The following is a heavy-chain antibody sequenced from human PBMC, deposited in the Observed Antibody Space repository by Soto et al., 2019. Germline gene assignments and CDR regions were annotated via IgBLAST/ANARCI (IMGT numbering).Heavy chain of an antibody. V-gene: IGHV4-38-2*02. CDR3: ARDSIAARDFDY. D-gene: IGHD6-6*01. CDR2: IYHSGST. CDR1: GYSISSGYY. Sequence: SETLSLTCAVSGYSISSGYYWGWIRQPPGKGLEWIGSIYHSGSTYYNPSLKSRVTISVDTSKNQFSLKLSSVTAADTAVYYCARDSIAARDFDYWGQGTLVT. J-gene: IGHJ4*02.